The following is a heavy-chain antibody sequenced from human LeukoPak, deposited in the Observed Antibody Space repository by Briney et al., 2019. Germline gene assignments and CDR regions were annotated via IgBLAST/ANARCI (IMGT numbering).Heavy chain of an antibody. J-gene: IGHJ1*01. V-gene: IGHV3-48*01. CDR3: AKGSQWLVSRIQH. CDR1: GFTFSSYS. Sequence: GGSLRLSCAASGFTFSSYSMNWVRQAPGKGLEWVSYISSSSSTIYYADSVKGRFTISRDNSKNTLYLQMNSLRAEDTAVYYCAKGSQWLVSRIQHWGQGTLVTVSS. CDR2: ISSSSSTI. D-gene: IGHD6-19*01.